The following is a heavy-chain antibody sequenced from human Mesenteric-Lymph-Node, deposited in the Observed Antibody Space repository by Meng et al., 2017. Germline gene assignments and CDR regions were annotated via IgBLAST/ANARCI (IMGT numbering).Heavy chain of an antibody. CDR2: INPNSGGT. CDR1: GYTFTGYY. V-gene: IGHV1-2*06. D-gene: IGHD2-15*01. J-gene: IGHJ3*02. CDR3: ARLGYCSGGSCYDAFDI. Sequence: SVKVSCKASGYTFTGYYMHWVRQAPGQGLEWMGRINPNSGGTNYAQKFQGRVTMTRDTSISTAYMELSRLRSDDTAVYYCARLGYCSGGSCYDAFDIWGQGTMVTVSS.